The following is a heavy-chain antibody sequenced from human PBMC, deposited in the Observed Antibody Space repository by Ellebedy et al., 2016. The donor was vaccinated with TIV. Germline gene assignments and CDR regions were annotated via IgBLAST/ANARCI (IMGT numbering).Heavy chain of an antibody. D-gene: IGHD5-24*01. CDR1: GFTFSSYA. Sequence: GESLKISXAASGFTFSSYAMTWVRQAPGKGLEWVSGISASGGSTYYADSVKGRFTVSRDNSKNALYLQMSSLRAEDTAVYYCANRMATWIFDSWGQGTLVTVSS. V-gene: IGHV3-23*01. CDR2: ISASGGST. CDR3: ANRMATWIFDS. J-gene: IGHJ4*02.